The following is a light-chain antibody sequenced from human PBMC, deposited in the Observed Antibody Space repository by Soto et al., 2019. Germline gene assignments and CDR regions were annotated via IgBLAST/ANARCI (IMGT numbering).Light chain of an antibody. CDR1: QSVGNN. CDR2: ATS. V-gene: IGKV3-15*01. J-gene: IGKJ4*01. CDR3: QQYGDWPLT. Sequence: EIVVTQSPAALSVSPGVRATLSCRASQSVGNNFAWYQQKPGQAPRLLIFATSTRATGVQARFNGSGSGTEFTLTISSLQSEDFAVYYCQQYGDWPLTFGGGAKVEIE.